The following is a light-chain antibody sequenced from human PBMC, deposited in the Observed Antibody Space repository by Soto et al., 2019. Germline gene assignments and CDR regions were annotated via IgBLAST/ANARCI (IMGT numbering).Light chain of an antibody. Sequence: QSALTQPRSVSGSPGQSVTISCTGTSSDVGTYDFVSWYQQHPGKAPRLMIFDVSERPSGVPDRFSGSKSGNTASLTISGLQAEDEADYYCCLYAVTFYVCGNGTKLTVL. CDR1: SSDVGTYDF. CDR3: CLYAVTFYV. CDR2: DVS. V-gene: IGLV2-11*01. J-gene: IGLJ1*01.